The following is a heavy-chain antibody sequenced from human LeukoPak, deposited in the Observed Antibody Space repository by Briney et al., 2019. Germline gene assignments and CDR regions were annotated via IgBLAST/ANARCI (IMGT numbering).Heavy chain of an antibody. V-gene: IGHV3-53*01. CDR1: GFTVSSNY. CDR3: ATCSLFGGSSNDAFDI. J-gene: IGHJ3*02. CDR2: IYSGGST. D-gene: IGHD2-15*01. Sequence: WGSLRLSCAASGFTVSSNYMSWVRQAPGKGLEWVSVIYSGGSTYYADSVKGRFTISRDNSKNTLYLQMNSLRAEDTAVYYCATCSLFGGSSNDAFDIWGQGTMVTVSS.